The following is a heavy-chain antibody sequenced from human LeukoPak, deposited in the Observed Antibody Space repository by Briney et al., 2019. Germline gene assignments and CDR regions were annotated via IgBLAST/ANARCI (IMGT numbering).Heavy chain of an antibody. CDR1: GYTFTGYY. Sequence: ASVKVSCKASGYTFTGYYMHWVRQAPGQGLEWMGWINPNSGGTNYAQKFQGRVTMTRDTSISTAYMELSSLRSEDTAVYYCARGYNWNYAFQFDPWGQGTLVTVSS. CDR2: INPNSGGT. J-gene: IGHJ5*02. V-gene: IGHV1-2*02. D-gene: IGHD1-7*01. CDR3: ARGYNWNYAFQFDP.